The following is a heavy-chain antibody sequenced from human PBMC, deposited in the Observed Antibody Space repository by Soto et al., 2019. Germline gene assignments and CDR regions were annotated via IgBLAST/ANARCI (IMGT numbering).Heavy chain of an antibody. D-gene: IGHD5-18*01. CDR2: ISEGGVYT. V-gene: IGHV3-23*01. J-gene: IGHJ6*02. CDR3: ARDILRLYSYGTSYGMDV. CDR1: GFTFRDYG. Sequence: GGSLRLSCAASGFTFRDYGMTWVRQAPGKGLEWVSSISEGGVYTYDAGSVKGRFTISRDNSKNTLYLQMNSLRAEDTAVYYCARDILRLYSYGTSYGMDVWGQGATVTVSS.